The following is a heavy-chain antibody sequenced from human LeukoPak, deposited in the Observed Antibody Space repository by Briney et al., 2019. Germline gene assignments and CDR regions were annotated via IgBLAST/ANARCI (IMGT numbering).Heavy chain of an antibody. J-gene: IGHJ4*02. CDR3: TSDYGSGSYRFDY. D-gene: IGHD3-10*01. Sequence: SETLPLTCTVSGASVSSSSYSWGWIRQPPGKGLEWIGYIYHSGSTIYNPSLKRRLTISLDTSKNQVSLNLRSVTTADAAVYYCTSDYGSGSYRFDYWGQGTLVSVFS. CDR1: GASVSSSSYS. CDR2: IYHSGST. V-gene: IGHV4-61*01.